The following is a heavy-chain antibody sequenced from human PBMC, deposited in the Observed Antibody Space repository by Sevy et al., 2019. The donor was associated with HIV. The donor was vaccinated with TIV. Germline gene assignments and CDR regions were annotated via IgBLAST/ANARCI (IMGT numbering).Heavy chain of an antibody. Sequence: SETLSLTCTVSGGSISSSSYYWGWIRQPPGKGLEWIGSIYYSGSTYYNPSLKSRVTISLDTLKNQFSLKLRSVTAADTAVYYCARGRDRSIAAGHYWGQGTLVTVSS. J-gene: IGHJ4*02. CDR3: ARGRDRSIAAGHY. CDR1: GGSISSSSYY. V-gene: IGHV4-39*01. D-gene: IGHD6-6*01. CDR2: IYYSGST.